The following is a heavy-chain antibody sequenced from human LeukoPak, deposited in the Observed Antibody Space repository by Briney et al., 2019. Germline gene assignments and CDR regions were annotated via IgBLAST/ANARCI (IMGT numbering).Heavy chain of an antibody. Sequence: GGSLRLSCAASGFTFSSYAMSWVRQAPGKGLEWVSVISGSGGSTYYADSVKGRFTISRDNSKNTLYLQMNSLRAEDTAVYYCAKDPSPPTHDSSEDIDYWGQGTLVTVSS. CDR3: AKDPSPPTHDSSEDIDY. J-gene: IGHJ4*02. CDR2: ISGSGGST. D-gene: IGHD3-22*01. V-gene: IGHV3-23*01. CDR1: GFTFSSYA.